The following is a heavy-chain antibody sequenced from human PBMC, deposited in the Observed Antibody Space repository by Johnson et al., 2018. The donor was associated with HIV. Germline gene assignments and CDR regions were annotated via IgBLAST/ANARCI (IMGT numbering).Heavy chain of an antibody. CDR2: IKQDGSEK. CDR1: GFTFSSYA. V-gene: IGHV3-7*03. Sequence: VQLVESGGGVVQPGRSLRLSCAASGFTFSSYAIHWVRQAPGKGLEWVANIKQDGSEKYYVDSVKGRFTISRDNAKNSLYLQMNSLRAEDTALYYCARDKSGEGTDSGYDHFSAPDAFDIWGQGTMVTVSS. D-gene: IGHD5-12*01. CDR3: ARDKSGEGTDSGYDHFSAPDAFDI. J-gene: IGHJ3*02.